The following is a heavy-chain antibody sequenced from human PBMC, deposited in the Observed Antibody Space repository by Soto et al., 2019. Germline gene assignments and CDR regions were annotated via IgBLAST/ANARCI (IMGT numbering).Heavy chain of an antibody. CDR3: AKEWRDSSGWYDFDY. Sequence: EVQLLESGGGLVQPGGSLRLSCAASGFTFSSYALSWVRQAPGKGLEWVSAISGSGGSTYYADSVKGRFTISRDNSKNTLYLQMNSLRAEDTAVYDCAKEWRDSSGWYDFDYWGQGTLVTVSS. CDR1: GFTFSSYA. J-gene: IGHJ4*02. V-gene: IGHV3-23*01. D-gene: IGHD6-19*01. CDR2: ISGSGGST.